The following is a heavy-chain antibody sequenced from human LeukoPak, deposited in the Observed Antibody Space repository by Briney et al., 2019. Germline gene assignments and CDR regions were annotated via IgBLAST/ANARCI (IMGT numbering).Heavy chain of an antibody. CDR2: INHSGST. V-gene: IGHV4-34*01. J-gene: IGHJ4*02. Sequence: SETLSLTCAVYGGSFSGYYWSWIRQPPGKGLEWIGEINHSGSTHYNPPLKSRVTISVDTSKNQFSLKLSSVTAADTAVYYCARQADSGSYYYWGQGTLVTVSS. D-gene: IGHD1-26*01. CDR3: ARQADSGSYYY. CDR1: GGSFSGYY.